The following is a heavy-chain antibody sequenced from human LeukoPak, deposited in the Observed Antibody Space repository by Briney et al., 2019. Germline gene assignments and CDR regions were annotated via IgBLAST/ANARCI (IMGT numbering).Heavy chain of an antibody. Sequence: ASVKVSCKASGYTFTGYYMHWVRQAPGQGLEWMGWISAYNGNTNYAQKLQGRVTMTTDTSTSTAYMELRSLRSDDTAVYYCARTEVGATGGYYFDYWGQGTLVTVSS. CDR2: ISAYNGNT. D-gene: IGHD1-26*01. CDR3: ARTEVGATGGYYFDY. J-gene: IGHJ4*02. V-gene: IGHV1-18*04. CDR1: GYTFTGYY.